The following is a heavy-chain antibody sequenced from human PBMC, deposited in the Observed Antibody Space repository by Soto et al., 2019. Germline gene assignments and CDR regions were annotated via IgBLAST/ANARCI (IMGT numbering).Heavy chain of an antibody. Sequence: SVKVSCKASGGTFSSYTISWVRQAPGQGLEWMGRIIPILGIANYAQKFQGRVTITADKSTSPAYMELSSLRSEDTAVYYCARHFFCSSTSCYASEFAFDIWGKGTMVTVSS. CDR1: GGTFSSYT. D-gene: IGHD2-2*01. V-gene: IGHV1-69*02. CDR2: IIPILGIA. CDR3: ARHFFCSSTSCYASEFAFDI. J-gene: IGHJ3*02.